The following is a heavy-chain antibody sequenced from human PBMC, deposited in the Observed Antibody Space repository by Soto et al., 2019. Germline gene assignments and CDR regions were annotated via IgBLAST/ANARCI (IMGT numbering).Heavy chain of an antibody. CDR1: GGSFSGYY. J-gene: IGHJ5*02. CDR2: INHSGST. V-gene: IGHV4-34*01. D-gene: IGHD2-2*03. CDR3: ARGLVDIVVVPAAINWFDP. Sequence: PSETLSLTCAVYGGSFSGYYWSGIRQPPGKGLEWTGEINHSGSTNYNPSLKRRVTISVDTSKNQFSLKLSSVTAADTAVYYCARGLVDIVVVPAAINWFDPWGQGTLVTVSS.